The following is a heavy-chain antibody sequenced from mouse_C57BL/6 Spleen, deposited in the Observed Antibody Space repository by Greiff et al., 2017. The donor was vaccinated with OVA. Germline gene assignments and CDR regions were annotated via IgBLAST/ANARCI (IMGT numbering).Heavy chain of an antibody. Sequence: VQLQQSGPELVKPGASVKISCKASGYAFSSSWMNWVKQRPGKGLEWIGRIYPGDGDTNYNGKFKGKATLTADKSSSTAYMQLSSLTSEDSAVYFCARSAVFFAYWGQGTLVTVSA. CDR2: IYPGDGDT. V-gene: IGHV1-82*01. J-gene: IGHJ3*01. CDR3: ARSAVFFAY. CDR1: GYAFSSSW.